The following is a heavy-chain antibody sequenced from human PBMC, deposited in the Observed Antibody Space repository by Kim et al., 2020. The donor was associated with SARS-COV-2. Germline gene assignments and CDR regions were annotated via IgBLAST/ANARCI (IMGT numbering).Heavy chain of an antibody. CDR3: ARATVITPRLFDA. D-gene: IGHD1-1*01. CDR2: IYYTGTT. CDR1: GDSISRNTYY. V-gene: IGHV4-61*01. J-gene: IGHJ5*02. Sequence: SETLSLTCTVYGDSISRNTYYWTWIRQPPGKGLEWIGYIYYTGTTDYNPSLKSRGTFSIDTSKNQFSLNLSSVTAADTAVYFCARATVITPRLFDAWGQG.